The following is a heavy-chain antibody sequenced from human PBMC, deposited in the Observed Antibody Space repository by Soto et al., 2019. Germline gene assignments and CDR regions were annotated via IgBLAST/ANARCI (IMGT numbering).Heavy chain of an antibody. D-gene: IGHD6-19*01. CDR2: IKHSGSS. CDR3: ARGGSSDWQVALDI. CDR1: AGSFSHYY. J-gene: IGHJ3*02. Sequence: PSETLSLTCAVYAGSFSHYYWNWIRQSPGKGLEWIGKIKHSGSSNYNPSLRSRVSISVDMSKNQFSLRLTSMTAADTAVYYCARGGSSDWQVALDIWGQGTMVTVSS. V-gene: IGHV4-34*01.